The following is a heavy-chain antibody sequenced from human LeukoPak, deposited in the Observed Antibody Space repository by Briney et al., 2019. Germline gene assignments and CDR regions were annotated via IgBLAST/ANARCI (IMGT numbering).Heavy chain of an antibody. CDR3: TRDGSGRYLYYFDY. V-gene: IGHV4-59*01. CDR2: IYYSGST. J-gene: IGHJ4*02. D-gene: IGHD3-10*01. Sequence: SETLSLTCTVSGGSISSYYWSWIRQPPGKGLEWIGYIYYSGSTNYNPSLKSRVTISVDTSKNQFSLKLSSVTAADTAVYYCTRDGSGRYLYYFDYWGQGTLVTVSS. CDR1: GGSISSYY.